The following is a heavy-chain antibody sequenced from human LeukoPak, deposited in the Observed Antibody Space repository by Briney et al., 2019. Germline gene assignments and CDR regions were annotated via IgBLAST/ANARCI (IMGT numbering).Heavy chain of an antibody. CDR2: IIPIFGTA. D-gene: IGHD3-3*01. Sequence: SVKVSCKPSGGTFSSYAISWVRQAPGQGLEWMGGIIPIFGTANYAQKFQGRVTITTDESTSTAYMELSSLRSEDTAVYYCARGVLRFLEWFPYYFDYWGQGTLVTVSS. V-gene: IGHV1-69*05. CDR3: ARGVLRFLEWFPYYFDY. CDR1: GGTFSSYA. J-gene: IGHJ4*02.